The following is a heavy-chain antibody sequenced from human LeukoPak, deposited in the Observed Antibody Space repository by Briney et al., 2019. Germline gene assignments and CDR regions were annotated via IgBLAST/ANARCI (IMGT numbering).Heavy chain of an antibody. CDR3: ARDLYSGHEGNAFDI. CDR1: GGTFSSYA. Sequence: ASVKVSCKASGGTFSSYAISWVRQAPGQGLEWMGGIIPIFGTANYAQKFQGRVTIIADKSTSTAYMELSSLRSEDTAVYYCARDLYSGHEGNAFDIWGQGTMVTVSS. V-gene: IGHV1-69*06. D-gene: IGHD5-12*01. J-gene: IGHJ3*02. CDR2: IIPIFGTA.